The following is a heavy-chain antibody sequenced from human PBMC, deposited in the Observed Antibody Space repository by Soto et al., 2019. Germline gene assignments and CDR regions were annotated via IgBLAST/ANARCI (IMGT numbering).Heavy chain of an antibody. D-gene: IGHD3-22*01. CDR2: IYYSGST. Sequence: LSEALSLTCTVSGGSISRYYWSWIRQPPGKGLEWIGYIYYSGSTNYNPSPKSRVTISVDTSKNQFSLKLSSVTAADTAVYYCARGDSSGYYDKIDYWGQGTLVTVS. V-gene: IGHV4-59*08. CDR1: GGSISRYY. CDR3: ARGDSSGYYDKIDY. J-gene: IGHJ4*02.